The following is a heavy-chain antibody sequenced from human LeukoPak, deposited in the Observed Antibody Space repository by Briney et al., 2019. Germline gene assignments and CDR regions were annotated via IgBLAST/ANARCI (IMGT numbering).Heavy chain of an antibody. CDR1: GFTFSSYW. J-gene: IGHJ5*02. Sequence: PGGSLRLSCAASGFTFSSYWMSWVRQAPGKGLEWISAISSSGNSTYYADSLKGRFTISRDNSKNTLYLQMNSLRAEDTAVYYCAKMTTGRNWFDPWGQGTLVTVSS. CDR3: AKMTTGRNWFDP. V-gene: IGHV3-23*01. CDR2: ISSSGNST. D-gene: IGHD3-9*01.